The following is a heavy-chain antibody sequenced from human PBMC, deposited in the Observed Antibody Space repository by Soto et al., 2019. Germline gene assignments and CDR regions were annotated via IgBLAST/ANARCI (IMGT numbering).Heavy chain of an antibody. J-gene: IGHJ3*02. D-gene: IGHD2-15*01. V-gene: IGHV3-30-3*01. CDR2: ISYDGSNK. Sequence: QVQLVETGGGVVQPGWSLRLSCAASGFTFSSYAMHCVRQAPGKGLEWVAVISYDGSNKYYADSVKGRFTMSRDNSKNTLNLQMNSLRAEDTAVYYCASTDGGFVVAGHPDGAFDIWGQGTMVTVSS. CDR3: ASTDGGFVVAGHPDGAFDI. CDR1: GFTFSSYA.